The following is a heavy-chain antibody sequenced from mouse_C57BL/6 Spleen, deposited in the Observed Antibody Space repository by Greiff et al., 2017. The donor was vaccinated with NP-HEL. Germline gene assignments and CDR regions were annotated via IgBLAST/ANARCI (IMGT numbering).Heavy chain of an antibody. Sequence: QVQLQQPGAELVKPVSSVPLSLHSSGYTFTSYWMHWVKQRPGRGLEWIGRIDPNSGGTKDNEKFKSKATLTVDKPSSTAYMQLSSLTSEDSAVYYCARSGVTTVVGDYFDYWGQGTTLTVSS. CDR2: IDPNSGGT. CDR1: GYTFTSYW. D-gene: IGHD1-1*01. J-gene: IGHJ2*01. V-gene: IGHV1-72*01. CDR3: ARSGVTTVVGDYFDY.